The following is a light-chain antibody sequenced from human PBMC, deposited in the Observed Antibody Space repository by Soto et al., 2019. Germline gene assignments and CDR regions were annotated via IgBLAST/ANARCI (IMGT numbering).Light chain of an antibody. CDR3: QQSHSIPWT. V-gene: IGKV1-5*03. Sequence: DIQMTQSPSTLSASVGDRVTITCRASQSISSWLAWYQQKPGKAPKLLINKASSLESGVPSRFSGSGSGTEFTLTISSLQPEDFATYYCQQSHSIPWTFGQGTKVDIK. CDR2: KAS. J-gene: IGKJ1*01. CDR1: QSISSW.